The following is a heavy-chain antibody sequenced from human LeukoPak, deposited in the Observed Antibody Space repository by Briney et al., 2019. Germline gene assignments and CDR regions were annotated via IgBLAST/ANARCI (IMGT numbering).Heavy chain of an antibody. CDR3: ARDPQGYCSSTICYKYYYYYMDV. J-gene: IGHJ6*03. V-gene: IGHV4-61*02. D-gene: IGHD2-2*02. CDR1: GGSISSGSYY. CDR2: IYTSGST. Sequence: SQTLSLTCTVSGGSISSGSYYWSWIRQPAGKGLEWIGRIYTSGSTNYNPSLKSRVTISVNTSKNQFSLKLSSVTAADTAVYYCARDPQGYCSSTICYKYYYYYMDVWRKGTTVTVSS.